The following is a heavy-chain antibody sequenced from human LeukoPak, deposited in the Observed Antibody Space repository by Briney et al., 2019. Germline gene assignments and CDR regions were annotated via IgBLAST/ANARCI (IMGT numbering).Heavy chain of an antibody. V-gene: IGHV4-59*01. CDR1: GGSISSYY. CDR2: IYCSGST. J-gene: IGHJ4*02. Sequence: SETLSLTWTVSGGSISSYYWSWIRQPPGKGMEWIGYIYCSGSTNYNPSLKSRVTISVDTSKNQFSLKLSSVTAADTAVYYCARENPPYGSADYWGQGTLVTVSS. CDR3: ARENPPYGSADY. D-gene: IGHD3-10*01.